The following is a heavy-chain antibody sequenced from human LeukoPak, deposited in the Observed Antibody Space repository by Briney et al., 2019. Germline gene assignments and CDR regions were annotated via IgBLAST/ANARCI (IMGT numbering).Heavy chain of an antibody. CDR2: IYYDGST. J-gene: IGHJ4*02. Sequence: GGSLRLSCAASGFNVSNNYVSWVRQAPGKGLEWISNIYYDGSTFYADSVKGRFTISRDISRNTVYLQMNSLRAEDTAVYYCAKDRTMTGADYGDYTDYWGQGTLVTVSS. CDR3: AKDRTMTGADYGDYTDY. CDR1: GFNVSNNY. V-gene: IGHV3-53*01. D-gene: IGHD4-17*01.